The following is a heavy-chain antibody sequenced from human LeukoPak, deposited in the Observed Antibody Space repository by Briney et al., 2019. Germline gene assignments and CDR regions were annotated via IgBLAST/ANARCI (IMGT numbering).Heavy chain of an antibody. Sequence: SETLSLTCTVSGGSISSSSYYWGWICQPPGKGLEWIGSIYYSGSTYYNPSLKSRVTISVDTSKNQFSLKLSSVTAADTAVYYCARQGLVQTTPKDAFDIWGQGTMVTVSS. V-gene: IGHV4-39*01. CDR2: IYYSGST. CDR1: GGSISSSSYY. D-gene: IGHD4-17*01. CDR3: ARQGLVQTTPKDAFDI. J-gene: IGHJ3*02.